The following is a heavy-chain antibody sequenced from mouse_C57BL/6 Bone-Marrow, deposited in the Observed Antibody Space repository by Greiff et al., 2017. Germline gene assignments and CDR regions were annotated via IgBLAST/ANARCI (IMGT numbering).Heavy chain of an antibody. CDR3: ARKGYNDYDPYAMDY. V-gene: IGHV1-80*01. J-gene: IGHJ4*01. D-gene: IGHD2-4*01. CDR1: GYAFSSYW. CDR2: IYPGDGDT. Sequence: QVQLQQSGAELVKPGASVKISCKASGYAFSSYWMNWVKQRPGKGLEWIGQIYPGDGDTNYNGKFKGKATLTADKSSSTAYMQLSSLTSEDSAVYFCARKGYNDYDPYAMDYWGQGTSVTVSS.